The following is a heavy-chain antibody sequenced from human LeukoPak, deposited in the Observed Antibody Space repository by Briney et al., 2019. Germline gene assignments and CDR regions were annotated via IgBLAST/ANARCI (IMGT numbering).Heavy chain of an antibody. Sequence: VASVTVSCKVSGYTLTELSMHWVRQAPGKGLEWMGGFDPEDGETIYAQKFQGRVTMTEDTSTDTAYMELSSLRSEDTAVYYCATDFYYDSSGYLPFDYWGQGTLVTVSS. CDR3: ATDFYYDSSGYLPFDY. CDR2: FDPEDGET. V-gene: IGHV1-24*01. CDR1: GYTLTELS. D-gene: IGHD3-22*01. J-gene: IGHJ4*02.